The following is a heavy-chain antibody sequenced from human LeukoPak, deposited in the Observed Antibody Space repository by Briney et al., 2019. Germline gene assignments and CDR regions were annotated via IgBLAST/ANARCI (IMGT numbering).Heavy chain of an antibody. CDR1: GFTFSSYA. V-gene: IGHV3-23*01. CDR3: ASDCTTTNCYSQY. D-gene: IGHD2-2*01. Sequence: GSLRLSCAASGFTFSSYAMSWVRQAPGKGLKWVSTINDNGADTYYADSVKGRFTISRDNSKNTLYLQMNSVRAEDTAVYYCASDCTTTNCYSQYWSQGTLVTVSS. CDR2: INDNGADT. J-gene: IGHJ4*02.